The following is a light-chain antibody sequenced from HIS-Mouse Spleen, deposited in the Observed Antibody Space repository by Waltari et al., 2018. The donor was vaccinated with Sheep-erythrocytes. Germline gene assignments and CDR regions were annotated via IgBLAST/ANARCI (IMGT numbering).Light chain of an antibody. CDR1: SSDVGGYNL. J-gene: IGLJ2*01. V-gene: IGLV2-23*01. CDR3: CSYAGSSTLV. CDR2: EGS. Sequence: QSALTQPAYVSGSPGQSITIPCTGTSSDVGGYNLVSWYQQHPGKAPKLMIYEGSKRPSGVSNRFSGSKSGNTASLTISGLQAEDEADYYCCSYAGSSTLVFGGGTKLTVL.